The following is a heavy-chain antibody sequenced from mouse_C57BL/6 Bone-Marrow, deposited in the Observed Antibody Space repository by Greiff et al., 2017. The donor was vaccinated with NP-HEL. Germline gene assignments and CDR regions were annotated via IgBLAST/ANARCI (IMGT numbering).Heavy chain of an antibody. Sequence: QVQLQQSGAELVRPGASVTLSCKASGYTFTDYEMHWVKQTPVHGLEWIGAIDPETGGTAYNQKFKGKAILTAYKSSSTAYMELRSLTSEDSAVYYCTGYYGPFAYWGQGTLVTVSA. CDR2: IDPETGGT. CDR1: GYTFTDYE. J-gene: IGHJ3*01. V-gene: IGHV1-15*01. D-gene: IGHD1-1*01. CDR3: TGYYGPFAY.